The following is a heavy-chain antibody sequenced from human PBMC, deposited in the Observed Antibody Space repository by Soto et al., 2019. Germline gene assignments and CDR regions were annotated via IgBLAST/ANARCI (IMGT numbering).Heavy chain of an antibody. V-gene: IGHV1-69*01. CDR3: ARDGGGYYDSRGPRDHSYFDY. CDR2: IIPIFGTA. Sequence: QVQLVQSGAEVKKPGSSVKVSCKASGGTFSSYAISWVRQAPGQGLEWMGGIIPIFGTANYAQKFQGRVTITADESTSTDYMELSSLRSEDTAVYYCARDGGGYYDSRGPRDHSYFDYWGQGTLVTVSS. J-gene: IGHJ4*02. CDR1: GGTFSSYA. D-gene: IGHD3-22*01.